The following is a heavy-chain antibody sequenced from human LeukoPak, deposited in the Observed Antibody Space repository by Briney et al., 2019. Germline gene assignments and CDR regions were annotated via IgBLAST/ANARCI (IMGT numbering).Heavy chain of an antibody. CDR3: ARGTESYYGSGSYSHDY. CDR2: THYTGST. V-gene: IGHV4-59*01. J-gene: IGHJ4*02. Sequence: SETLSLTCTVSGGSISSYYWSWIRQPPGKGLEWIGYTHYTGSTSVNPSLKSRVTISVDTSKNQFSLKLSSVTAADTAVYYCARGTESYYGSGSYSHDYWGQGTLVTVSS. CDR1: GGSISSYY. D-gene: IGHD3-10*01.